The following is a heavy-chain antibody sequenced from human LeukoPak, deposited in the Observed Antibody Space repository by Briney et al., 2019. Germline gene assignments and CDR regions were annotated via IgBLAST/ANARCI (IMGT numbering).Heavy chain of an antibody. V-gene: IGHV1-69*01. CDR3: ASSDYYDFWSGADI. CDR2: IIPIFGTA. CDR1: GGTFSSYA. Sequence: ATVKVSCKASGGTFSSYAISWVRQAPGQGLEWVGGIIPIFGTANYAQKFQGRVTITAGESTSTAYMELSSLRSEDTAVYYCASSDYYDFWSGADIWGQGTMVTVSS. J-gene: IGHJ3*02. D-gene: IGHD3-3*01.